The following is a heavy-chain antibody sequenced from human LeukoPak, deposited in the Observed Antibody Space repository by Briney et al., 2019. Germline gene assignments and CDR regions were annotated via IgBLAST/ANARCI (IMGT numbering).Heavy chain of an antibody. CDR3: ARGGSGWYYYYYYMDV. CDR1: GYTFTSHG. D-gene: IGHD6-19*01. CDR2: ISAYNGNT. J-gene: IGHJ6*03. V-gene: IGHV1-18*01. Sequence: ASVKVSCKPSGYTFTSHGITWVRQAPGQGLEWVGWISAYNGNTKYAQKFQGRVTMTTDTSTSTAYMELRSLRSDDTAVYYCARGGSGWYYYYYYMDVWGKGTTVTISS.